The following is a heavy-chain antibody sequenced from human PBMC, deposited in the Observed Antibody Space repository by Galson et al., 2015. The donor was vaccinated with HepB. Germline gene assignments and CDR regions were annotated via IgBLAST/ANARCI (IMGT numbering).Heavy chain of an antibody. V-gene: IGHV1-2*02. CDR3: ARVACSGGSCYSFDWFGP. CDR1: GYTFTGYY. J-gene: IGHJ5*02. CDR2: INPNSGGT. Sequence: SVKVSCKASGYTFTGYYMHWVRQAPGQGLEWMGWINPNSGGTNYAQKFQGRVTMTRDTSISTAYMELSRLRSDDTAVYYCARVACSGGSCYSFDWFGPWGQGTLVTVSS. D-gene: IGHD2-15*01.